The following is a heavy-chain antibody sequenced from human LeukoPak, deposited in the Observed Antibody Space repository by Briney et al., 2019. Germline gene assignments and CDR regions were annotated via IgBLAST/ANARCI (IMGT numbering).Heavy chain of an antibody. CDR1: GGSISSSSYY. CDR2: IYYSGST. CDR3: AVSTIDYYGSGSWLNPLDY. V-gene: IGHV4-39*01. J-gene: IGHJ4*02. Sequence: PSETLSLTCTVSGGSISSSSYYWGWIRQPPGKGLEWIGSIYYSGSTYYNPSLKSRVTISVDTSKNQFSLKLSSVTAADTAVYYCAVSTIDYYGSGSWLNPLDYWGQGTLVTVSS. D-gene: IGHD3-10*01.